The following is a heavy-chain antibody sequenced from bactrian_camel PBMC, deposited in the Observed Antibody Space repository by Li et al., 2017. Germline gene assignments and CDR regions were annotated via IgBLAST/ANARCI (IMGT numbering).Heavy chain of an antibody. Sequence: VQLVESGGGLVQAGGSLRLSCTASGYSNYMAWFRQAPGKGLEWVSVTHTTGNSYYTDSVKGRFTASRDNTENTVYLRLNSLKTEDMAMYYCGGYNGNWDIVYWGQGTQVTVS. CDR3: GGYNGNWDIVY. CDR2: THTTGNS. J-gene: IGHJ4*01. D-gene: IGHD5*01. CDR1: GYSNY. V-gene: IGHV3S10*01.